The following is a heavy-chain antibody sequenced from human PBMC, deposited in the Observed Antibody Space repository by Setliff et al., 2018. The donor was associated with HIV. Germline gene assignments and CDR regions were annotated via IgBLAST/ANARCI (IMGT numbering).Heavy chain of an antibody. D-gene: IGHD5-18*01. Sequence: GGSLRLSCVASGLTFNRYWMSWVRQVPGKGLEWVSNTKYDGSESYYVDSVKGRFTMSRDNAKNSLFLQMHSLRAEDTAVYYCARVADGYNSYFDYWGQGTVVTVSS. CDR1: GLTFNRYW. V-gene: IGHV3-7*01. J-gene: IGHJ4*02. CDR2: TKYDGSES. CDR3: ARVADGYNSYFDY.